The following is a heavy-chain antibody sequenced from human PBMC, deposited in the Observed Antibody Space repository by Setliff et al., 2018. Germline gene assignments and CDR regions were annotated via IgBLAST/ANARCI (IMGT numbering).Heavy chain of an antibody. CDR3: ARERDGYSATPHWAY. D-gene: IGHD5-18*01. Sequence: GGSLRLSCAASGFTFSSYSMNWVRQAPGKGLEWVSYISSSSSTIYYADSVKGRFTISRDNAKNSLYLQMNSLRAEDTAVYYCARERDGYSATPHWAYWGQGTLVTVSS. CDR2: ISSSSSTI. CDR1: GFTFSSYS. J-gene: IGHJ4*02. V-gene: IGHV3-48*01.